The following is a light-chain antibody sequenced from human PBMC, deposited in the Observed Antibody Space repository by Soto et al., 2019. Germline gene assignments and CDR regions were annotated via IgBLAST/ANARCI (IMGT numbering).Light chain of an antibody. J-gene: IGKJ1*01. Sequence: DTQMTQSPSTLSASVGDRATITCRASQSISSWLAWYQQKPGKAPTLLIDDATSSKSGVQTRFSGSGSGTEFTLTIRSQHPDDVANYYCQQYNSYTRFGQGTKVEIK. V-gene: IGKV1-5*01. CDR1: QSISSW. CDR2: DAT. CDR3: QQYNSYTR.